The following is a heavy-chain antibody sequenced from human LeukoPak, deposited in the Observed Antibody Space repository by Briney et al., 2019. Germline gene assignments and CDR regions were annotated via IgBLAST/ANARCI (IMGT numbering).Heavy chain of an antibody. Sequence: GGSLRLSCAASGFTFSSYSMNWIRQAPGKGLEYVSAISSNGGSTYYADSVKGRFTISRDNSKNTLYLQMSSLRAEDTAVYYCVKGPSYSSSLMRWGQGTLVTVSS. CDR2: ISSNGGST. J-gene: IGHJ4*02. CDR1: GFTFSSYS. D-gene: IGHD6-6*01. V-gene: IGHV3-64D*06. CDR3: VKGPSYSSSLMR.